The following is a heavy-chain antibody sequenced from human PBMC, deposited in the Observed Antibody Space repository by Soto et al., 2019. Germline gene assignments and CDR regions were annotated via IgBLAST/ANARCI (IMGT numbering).Heavy chain of an antibody. J-gene: IGHJ4*02. CDR2: ISGSGGST. V-gene: IGHV3-23*01. Sequence: GGSPRLSCAASGFTFSSYAMSWVRQAPGKGLEWVSAISGSGGSTYYADSVKGRFTISRDNSKNTLYLQMNSLRAEDTAVYYCAKDPGITMVRGVITGRSDYWGQGPLVTVSS. D-gene: IGHD3-10*01. CDR3: AKDPGITMVRGVITGRSDY. CDR1: GFTFSSYA.